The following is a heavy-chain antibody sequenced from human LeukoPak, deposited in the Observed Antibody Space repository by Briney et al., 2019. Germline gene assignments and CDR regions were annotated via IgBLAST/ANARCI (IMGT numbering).Heavy chain of an antibody. Sequence: SETLSLTCTVSGGSISSYYWSWIRQPPGKGLEWIGYIYYSGSTNYNPSPKSRVTISVDTSKNQFSLKLSSVTAADTAVYYCAKVVIAAAGTNYYYYMDVWGKGTTVTVSS. CDR2: IYYSGST. J-gene: IGHJ6*03. CDR1: GGSISSYY. V-gene: IGHV4-59*01. CDR3: AKVVIAAAGTNYYYYMDV. D-gene: IGHD6-13*01.